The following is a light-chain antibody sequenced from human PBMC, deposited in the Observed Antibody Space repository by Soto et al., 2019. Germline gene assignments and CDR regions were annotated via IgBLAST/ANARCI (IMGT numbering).Light chain of an antibody. J-gene: IGKJ1*01. V-gene: IGKV1-5*03. CDR2: KAS. CDR3: QRYNSYSEA. CDR1: QTISSW. Sequence: DIQMSDAQATRAGFGGRRIIKNNRASQTISSWLAWYQQKPGKAPKLLIYKASTLKSGVPSRFSVSGSGTEFTLPISRLHSEDFATYYCQRYNSYSEAFGRGTKVDIK.